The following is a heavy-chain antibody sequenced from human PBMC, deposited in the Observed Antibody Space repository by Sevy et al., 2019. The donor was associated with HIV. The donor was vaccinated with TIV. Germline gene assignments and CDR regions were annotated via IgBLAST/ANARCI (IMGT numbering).Heavy chain of an antibody. Sequence: GGSLRLSCAASAFTFSTYDMHWVRQAPGKGLEWVAVISYDGSHKYYADSVKGRFTISRDDSKSSLYLQMNTLRAEDTAVYYCARDAGYSVNWYPRFDPWGQGTLVTVSS. V-gene: IGHV3-30*03. D-gene: IGHD6-13*01. CDR2: ISYDGSHK. CDR1: AFTFSTYD. CDR3: ARDAGYSVNWYPRFDP. J-gene: IGHJ5*02.